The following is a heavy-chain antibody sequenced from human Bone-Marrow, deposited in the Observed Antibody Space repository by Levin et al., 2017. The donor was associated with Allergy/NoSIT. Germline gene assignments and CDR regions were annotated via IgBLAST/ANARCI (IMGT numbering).Heavy chain of an antibody. Sequence: SVKVSCKASGDTFSKYTISWVRQAPGQGLEWMGGIIPLYGRADYSQKFQGRVTISADEATSTAYMEVSSLTSEDTAVYYCARETAVGEFYYTGMDVWGQGTTVTVSS. J-gene: IGHJ6*02. D-gene: IGHD3-10*01. CDR2: IIPLYGRA. CDR3: ARETAVGEFYYTGMDV. V-gene: IGHV1-69*13. CDR1: GDTFSKYT.